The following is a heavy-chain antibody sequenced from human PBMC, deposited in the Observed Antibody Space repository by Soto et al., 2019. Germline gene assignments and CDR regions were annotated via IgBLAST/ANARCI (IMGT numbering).Heavy chain of an antibody. J-gene: IGHJ6*02. V-gene: IGHV3-33*01. Sequence: QVQLVESGGGVVQPGRSLRLSCVATGFTFRSYGMHWVRQAPGKGLEWVAVIWYDGSNKSYGDSVKGRFTISRDNSRNTLSLQMNSRRAEDAAVYDCAGDRTSYAMDVWCQGTTVTVSS. CDR2: IWYDGSNK. CDR3: AGDRTSYAMDV. CDR1: GFTFRSYG.